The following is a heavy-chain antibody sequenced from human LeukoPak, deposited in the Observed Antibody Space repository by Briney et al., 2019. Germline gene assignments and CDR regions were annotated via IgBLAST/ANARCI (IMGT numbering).Heavy chain of an antibody. CDR2: INHSGST. V-gene: IGHV4-34*01. D-gene: IGHD6-19*01. CDR1: GGSFSGYY. J-gene: IGHJ6*03. CDR3: ASGSGWPYYMDV. Sequence: SETLSLTCAVYGGSFSGYYWSWIRQPPGKGLEWIGEINHSGSTNYNPSLKSRVTISVDTSKNQFSLELSSVTAADTAVYYCASGSGWPYYMDVWGKGTTVTISS.